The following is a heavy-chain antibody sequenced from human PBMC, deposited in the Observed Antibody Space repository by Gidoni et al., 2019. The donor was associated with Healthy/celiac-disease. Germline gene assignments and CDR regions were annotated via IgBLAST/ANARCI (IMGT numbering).Heavy chain of an antibody. J-gene: IGHJ4*02. CDR1: GYTLTEFS. V-gene: IGHV1-24*01. Sequence: QVQLVQSGAEVKKPGASVKVSCKVAGYTLTEFSMHWVRQAPGKGLEWMGGFDPEDGETIYAQKFQGRVTMTEDTSTDTAYMELSSLRSEDTAVYYCASSSFSIVGATRQFDYWGQGTLVTVSS. CDR3: ASSSFSIVGATRQFDY. CDR2: FDPEDGET. D-gene: IGHD1-26*01.